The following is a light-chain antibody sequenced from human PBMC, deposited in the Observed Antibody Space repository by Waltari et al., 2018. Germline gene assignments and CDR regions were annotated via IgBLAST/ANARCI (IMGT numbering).Light chain of an antibody. CDR1: QGISSF. J-gene: IGKJ2*01. Sequence: DIQLTQSPSFLSASVGDRVTITCRASQGISSFLAWYQQKPGKAPNLLILAANTLQSGVPSRFSGSGSGTEFTLTVNSLQPEDFATYYCQQLSSFPYTFGQGTKLEIK. V-gene: IGKV1-9*01. CDR2: AAN. CDR3: QQLSSFPYT.